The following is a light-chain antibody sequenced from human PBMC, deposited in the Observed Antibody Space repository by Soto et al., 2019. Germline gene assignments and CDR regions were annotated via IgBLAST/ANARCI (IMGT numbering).Light chain of an antibody. CDR3: LQYNVYPLS. CDR2: KAS. Sequence: DIQMTQTPSTLSASVGDRVTITCRASQNINRWLAWYQQRPGKAPNLLIHKASTLEVGVPSRFSGSASGTEFPLTLSRLQPDDFAVYFCLQYNVYPLSFGGGTKVEIK. J-gene: IGKJ4*01. CDR1: QNINRW. V-gene: IGKV1-5*03.